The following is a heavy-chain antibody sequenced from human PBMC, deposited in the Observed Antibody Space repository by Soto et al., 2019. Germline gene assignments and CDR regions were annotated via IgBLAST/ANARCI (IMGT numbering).Heavy chain of an antibody. V-gene: IGHV1-24*01. CDR1: GYTLTELS. CDR2: FDPEDGET. D-gene: IGHD3-22*01. J-gene: IGHJ5*02. CDR3: VNYYDSSGYDWFDP. Sequence: ASVKVSCKVSGYTLTELSMHWVRQAPGKGLEWMGGFDPEDGETIYAQKFQGRVTMTEDTSTDTAYMELSSLRSEDTAVYYCVNYYDSSGYDWFDPWGQGTLVTVSS.